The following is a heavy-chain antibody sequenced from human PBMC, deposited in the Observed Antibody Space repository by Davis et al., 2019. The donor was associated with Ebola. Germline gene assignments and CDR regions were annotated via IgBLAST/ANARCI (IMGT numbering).Heavy chain of an antibody. CDR1: GGTFSSYG. CDR2: IIPPFRTA. J-gene: IGHJ4*02. V-gene: IGHV1-69*13. D-gene: IGHD2-8*01. Sequence: SVKVSCKASGGTFSSYGLSWVRQAPGQGPEWMGRIIPPFRTANYAQKFQGRVTITADESTSTAYMELRSLRSDDTAVYYCAREMAGLAYDYWGQGTLVTVSS. CDR3: AREMAGLAYDY.